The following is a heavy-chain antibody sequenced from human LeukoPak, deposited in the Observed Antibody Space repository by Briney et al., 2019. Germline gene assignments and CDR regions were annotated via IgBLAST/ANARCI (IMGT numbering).Heavy chain of an antibody. CDR3: AGGVDYYENSGTIDY. D-gene: IGHD3-22*01. CDR2: IWYDGSNK. CDR1: GFTFSDYG. V-gene: IGHV3-33*01. J-gene: IGHJ4*02. Sequence: PGGSLRLSCTASGFTFSDYGMHWVRQPPGKGLEWVAIIWYDGSNKTYEDSVKGRFTISGDNSKNTLYLQMNSLRAEDTAVYYCAGGVDYYENSGTIDYWGQGTLVTVSS.